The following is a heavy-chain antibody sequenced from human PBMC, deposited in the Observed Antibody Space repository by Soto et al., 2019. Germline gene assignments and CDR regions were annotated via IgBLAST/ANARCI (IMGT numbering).Heavy chain of an antibody. V-gene: IGHV3-74*01. CDR1: GFTFSSYW. CDR3: ARGSTYYDFWSGYYTGGNYYYYGLDG. J-gene: IGHJ6*02. D-gene: IGHD3-3*01. Sequence: GGSLRLSCAASGFTFSSYWMHWVRQAPGKGLVRVSRINSDGSSTSYADSVKGRFTISRDNAKNTLYLQMNSLRAEDTAVYYCARGSTYYDFWSGYYTGGNYYYYGLDGWGQGTTVTVSS. CDR2: INSDGSST.